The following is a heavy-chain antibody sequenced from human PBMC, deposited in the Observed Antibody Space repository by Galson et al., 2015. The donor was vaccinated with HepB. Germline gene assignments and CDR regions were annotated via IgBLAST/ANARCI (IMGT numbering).Heavy chain of an antibody. D-gene: IGHD1-1*01. Sequence: QSGAEVKKPGESLKISCPASGYSFSRYYIGRVRQMPGKGLEWMGIVYPGGSGIRYSPSFQGQVTISVDNSISTAYLQWSGLKASDISAYYCARPGWKDEYWGQGTLVTVSS. J-gene: IGHJ4*02. CDR1: GYSFSRYY. V-gene: IGHV5-51*01. CDR3: ARPGWKDEY. CDR2: VYPGGSGI.